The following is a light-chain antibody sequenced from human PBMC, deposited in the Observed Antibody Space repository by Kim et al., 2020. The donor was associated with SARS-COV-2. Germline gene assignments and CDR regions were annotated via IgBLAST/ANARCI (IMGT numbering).Light chain of an antibody. CDR1: RSDVGGYNY. Sequence: SVTISCTGTRSDVGGYNYVSWYQQHPGKAPKLMIYEVSKRPSGVPDRFSGSKSGNTASLTVSGLQAEDEADYYCSSYAGSNNFDVVFGGGTQLTFL. CDR3: SSYAGSNNFDVV. CDR2: EVS. J-gene: IGLJ2*01. V-gene: IGLV2-8*01.